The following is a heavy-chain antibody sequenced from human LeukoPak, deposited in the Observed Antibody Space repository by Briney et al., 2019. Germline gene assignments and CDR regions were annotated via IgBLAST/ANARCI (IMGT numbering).Heavy chain of an antibody. J-gene: IGHJ4*02. CDR1: GGSITTDNYY. Sequence: PSETLSLTCTVSGGSITTDNYYWSWIRQPAGKGLEWLGRIYASGNTNYNPSLKSRVTISVDTSKNQFSLKLSSVTASDTAVYYCAREVYDSSVFDYWGQGTLVTVSS. CDR2: IYASGNT. CDR3: AREVYDSSVFDY. V-gene: IGHV4-61*02. D-gene: IGHD3-22*01.